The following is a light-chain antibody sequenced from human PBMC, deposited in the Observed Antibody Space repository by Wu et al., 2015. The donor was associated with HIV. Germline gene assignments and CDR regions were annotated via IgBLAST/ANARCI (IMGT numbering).Light chain of an antibody. V-gene: IGKV3-20*01. CDR3: QQYGVSPWT. CDR2: GVS. CDR1: QAVNGY. Sequence: EIVLTQSPVTLSLSPGERATLSCRASQAVNGYLAWFQQKPGQAPRLLIYGVSSRATGIPDRFSGSGSGTDFTLTINRLEPEDFAVYYCQQYGVSPWTFGQGTKVEIK. J-gene: IGKJ1*01.